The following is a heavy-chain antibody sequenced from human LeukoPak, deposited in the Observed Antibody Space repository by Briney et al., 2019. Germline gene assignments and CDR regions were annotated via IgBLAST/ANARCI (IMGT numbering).Heavy chain of an antibody. Sequence: GGSLRLSCAASGFTFSSYWMSGVRQAPGKGVEWVANIKQDGSEKYDVDSVKGRFTISRDNAKNSLYLQMNSLRAEDTAVYYCVPFGGYSYGYVSHWFDPWGQGTLVTVSS. CDR3: VPFGGYSYGYVSHWFDP. D-gene: IGHD5-18*01. V-gene: IGHV3-7*01. J-gene: IGHJ5*02. CDR2: IKQDGSEK. CDR1: GFTFSSYW.